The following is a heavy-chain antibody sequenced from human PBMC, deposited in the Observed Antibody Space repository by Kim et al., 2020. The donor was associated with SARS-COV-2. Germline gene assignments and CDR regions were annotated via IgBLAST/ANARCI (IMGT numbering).Heavy chain of an antibody. D-gene: IGHD2-2*01. CDR1: GGSISSGDYY. V-gene: IGHV4-30-4*01. J-gene: IGHJ5*02. Sequence: SETLSLTCTVSGGSISSGDYYWSWIRQPPGKGLEWIGYIYYSGSTYYNPSLKSRVTISVDTSKNQFSLKLSSVTAADTAVYYCARVGDGYCSSTSCYWLFDPWGQGTLVTVSS. CDR3: ARVGDGYCSSTSCYWLFDP. CDR2: IYYSGST.